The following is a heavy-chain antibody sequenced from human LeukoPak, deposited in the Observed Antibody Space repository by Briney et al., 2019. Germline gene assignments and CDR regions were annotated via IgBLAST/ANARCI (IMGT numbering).Heavy chain of an antibody. CDR1: GYSFSTYW. V-gene: IGHV5-51*01. CDR2: IYPGDSDT. J-gene: IGHJ3*01. CDR3: ARQGLKVGATRDAFDF. D-gene: IGHD1-26*01. Sequence: GESLKISCKGSGYSFSTYWIGWVRQMPGKGLEWMGIIYPGDSDTRYSPSFQGQVTISADKSISSVYLQWSSLKDSDTAMYYCARQGLKVGATRDAFDFWGQGTMVTVSS.